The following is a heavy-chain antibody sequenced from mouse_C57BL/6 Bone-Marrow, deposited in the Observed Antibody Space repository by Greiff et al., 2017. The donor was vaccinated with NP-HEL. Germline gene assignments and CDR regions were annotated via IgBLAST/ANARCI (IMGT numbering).Heavy chain of an antibody. V-gene: IGHV3-1*01. J-gene: IGHJ2*01. CDR1: GYSITSGYD. Sequence: EVKLMESGPGMVKPSQSLSLTCTVTGYSITSGYDWHWIRHFPGNKLEWMGYISYSGSTNYNPSLKSRISITHDTSKNHFFLKLNSVTTEDTATYYCAREGGSSRSYYFDYWGQGTTLTVSS. CDR2: ISYSGST. D-gene: IGHD1-1*01. CDR3: AREGGSSRSYYFDY.